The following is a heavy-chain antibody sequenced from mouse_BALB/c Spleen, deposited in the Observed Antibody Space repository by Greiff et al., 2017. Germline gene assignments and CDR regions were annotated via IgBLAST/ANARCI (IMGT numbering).Heavy chain of an antibody. CDR1: GYTFSSYW. V-gene: IGHV1-9*01. D-gene: IGHD1-1*01. CDR2: ILPGSGST. J-gene: IGHJ2*01. CDR3: ARWGYYYGSSSDY. Sequence: QVQLQQSGAELMKPGASVKISCKATGYTFSSYWIEWVKQRPGHGLEWIGEILPGSGSTNYNEKFKGKATFTADTSSNTAYMQLSSLTSEDSAVYYCARWGYYYGSSSDYWGQGTTLTVSS.